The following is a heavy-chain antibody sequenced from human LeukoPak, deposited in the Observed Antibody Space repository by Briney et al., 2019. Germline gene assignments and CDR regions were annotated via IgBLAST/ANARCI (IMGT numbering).Heavy chain of an antibody. CDR1: GSTFSSYW. D-gene: IGHD3-3*01. J-gene: IGHJ4*02. Sequence: QAGGSLRLSCAASGSTFSSYWMSWVRQAPGKGLEWVANIKQDGSEKYYVDSVNGRFTISRDNAKNSLYLQMNSLRAEDTAVYYCARDGYYDFWSGYYDYWGQGTLVTVSS. CDR2: IKQDGSEK. V-gene: IGHV3-7*01. CDR3: ARDGYYDFWSGYYDY.